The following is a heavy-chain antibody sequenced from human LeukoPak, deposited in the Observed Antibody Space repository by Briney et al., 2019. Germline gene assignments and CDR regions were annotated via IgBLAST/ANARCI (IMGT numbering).Heavy chain of an antibody. Sequence: GGSLRLSCAASGFTFSSYAMSWVRQAPGKGLEWVSAISGSGGSTYYADSVKGRFTISRDNSKNTLYLQVNSLRAEDTAVYYCAKDQRFNYYGMDVWGQGTTVTVSS. V-gene: IGHV3-23*01. D-gene: IGHD3-3*01. J-gene: IGHJ6*02. CDR3: AKDQRFNYYGMDV. CDR1: GFTFSSYA. CDR2: ISGSGGST.